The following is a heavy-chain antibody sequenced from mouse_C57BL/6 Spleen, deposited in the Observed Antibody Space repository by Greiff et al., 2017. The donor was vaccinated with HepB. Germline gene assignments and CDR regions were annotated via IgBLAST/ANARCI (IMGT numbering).Heavy chain of an antibody. CDR3: ARRYSNFGYYFDY. CDR1: GFTFSDYG. J-gene: IGHJ2*01. V-gene: IGHV5-17*01. D-gene: IGHD2-5*01. CDR2: ISSGSSTI. Sequence: EVMLVESGGGLVKPGGSLKLSCAASGFTFSDYGMHWVRQAPEKGLEWVAYISSGSSTIYYADTVKGRFTISRDNAKNTLFLQMTSLRSEDTAMYYCARRYSNFGYYFDYWGQGTTLTVSS.